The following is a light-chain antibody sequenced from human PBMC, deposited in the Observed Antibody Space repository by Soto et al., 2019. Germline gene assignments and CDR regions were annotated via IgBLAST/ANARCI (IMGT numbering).Light chain of an antibody. Sequence: DIQMTQSPSTLSASVGDRVSITCRASQSISKFLAWYQQKPGRAPRLLIYKASTLETGVPSRFSGSGSGTEFTLTISSLQPDDFATYYCQQFYNYWTFGQGTKVEI. V-gene: IGKV1-5*03. CDR3: QQFYNYWT. CDR2: KAS. J-gene: IGKJ1*01. CDR1: QSISKF.